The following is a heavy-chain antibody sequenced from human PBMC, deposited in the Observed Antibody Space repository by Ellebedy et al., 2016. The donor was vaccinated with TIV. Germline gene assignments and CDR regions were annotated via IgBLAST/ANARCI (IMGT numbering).Heavy chain of an antibody. V-gene: IGHV1-18*04. CDR1: GNIFSAYG. CDR3: ARDPPGTTEDY. Sequence: ASVKVSCKAFGNIFSAYGISWVRQAPGQGLEWMGWISTSNGNTKYAQMFQDRVTMTTDTSTSTAYMELRSLGSGDTAVYFCARDPPGTTEDYWGQGTQVTVSS. D-gene: IGHD4-17*01. J-gene: IGHJ4*02. CDR2: ISTSNGNT.